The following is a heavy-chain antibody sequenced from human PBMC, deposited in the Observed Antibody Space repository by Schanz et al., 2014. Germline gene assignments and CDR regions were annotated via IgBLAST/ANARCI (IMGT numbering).Heavy chain of an antibody. CDR1: GRTFIVYH. CDR2: ISPNSGAT. V-gene: IGHV1-2*06. J-gene: IGHJ6*02. Sequence: QVQLVQSGAEVKKPGASMKVSCKASGRTFIVYHVLHWVRQAPGQGLEWMGRISPNSGATHSAKKFQGRVTMTWERSISTANMELSRLRSDDTAVYSCARENKDYDSILNKFFHYGLDLWGQGTTVTVSS. D-gene: IGHD3-3*02. CDR3: ARENKDYDSILNKFFHYGLDL.